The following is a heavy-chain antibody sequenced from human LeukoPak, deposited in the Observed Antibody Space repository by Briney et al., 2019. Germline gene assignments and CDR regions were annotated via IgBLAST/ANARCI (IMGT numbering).Heavy chain of an antibody. D-gene: IGHD2-8*01. CDR3: ANIVLMVYAGE. J-gene: IGHJ4*02. V-gene: IGHV3-23*01. CDR1: GFTFSSYA. Sequence: PGGSLRLSCAASGFTFSSYAMSRVRQAPGKGLEWVSDINGSGGSTYYADSVKGRFTISRDNSKNTLYLQMNSLRAEDTAVYYCANIVLMVYAGEWGQGTLVTVSS. CDR2: INGSGGST.